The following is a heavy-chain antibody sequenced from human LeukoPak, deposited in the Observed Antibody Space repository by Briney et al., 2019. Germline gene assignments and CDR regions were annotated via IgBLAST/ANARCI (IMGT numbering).Heavy chain of an antibody. CDR2: INHSRST. Sequence: SETLSLTCAVYGGPFSGYYWSWIRQPPGKGLEWIGEINHSRSTNYNPSLKSRVTISVDTSKNQFSLKLSSVTAADTAVYYCARKRSIAVAGREVAFDYWGQGTLVTVSS. D-gene: IGHD6-19*01. V-gene: IGHV4-34*01. CDR3: ARKRSIAVAGREVAFDY. CDR1: GGPFSGYY. J-gene: IGHJ4*02.